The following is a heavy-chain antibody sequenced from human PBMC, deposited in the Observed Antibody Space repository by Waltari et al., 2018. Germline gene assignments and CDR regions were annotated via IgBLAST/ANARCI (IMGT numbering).Heavy chain of an antibody. CDR2: SNQGETT. Sequence: QVQLQHWGAGLLNPSETLSFPCVFNVASFTAFSWPWVRPPPGKGLEWIGDSNQGETTQYNPSLRSRVTISVDRARNQISLTLTSVTAADTAVYYCARGQGEGADVWAQGTAVTVS. D-gene: IGHD1-26*01. CDR3: ARGQGEGADV. J-gene: IGHJ6*02. CDR1: VASFTAFS. V-gene: IGHV4-34*01.